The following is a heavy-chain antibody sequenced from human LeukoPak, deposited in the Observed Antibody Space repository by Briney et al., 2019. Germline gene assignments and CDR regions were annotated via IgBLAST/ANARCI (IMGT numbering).Heavy chain of an antibody. J-gene: IGHJ5*02. Sequence: GSSVKVSCKASGGTFSSYAISWVRQAPGQGLEWMGGIIPIFGTANYAQKFQGRVTITTDESTSTAYMELSSLRSEDTAVYYCARPLRWGSGSYDGWFDPWGQGTLVTVSS. D-gene: IGHD3-10*01. CDR3: ARPLRWGSGSYDGWFDP. CDR2: IIPIFGTA. CDR1: GGTFSSYA. V-gene: IGHV1-69*05.